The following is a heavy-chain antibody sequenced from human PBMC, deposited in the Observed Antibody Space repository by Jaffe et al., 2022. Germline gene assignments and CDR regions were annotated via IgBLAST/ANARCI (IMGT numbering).Heavy chain of an antibody. D-gene: IGHD3-16*01. Sequence: EVQLVESGGGLVKPGGSLRLSCAASGFTFSSYSMNWVRQAPGKGLEWVSSISSSSSYIYYADSVKGRFTISRDNAKNSLYLQMNSLRAEDTAVYYCARDSFRGQMITTKTLDFDPWGQGTLVTVSS. CDR1: GFTFSSYS. CDR3: ARDSFRGQMITTKTLDFDP. CDR2: ISSSSSYI. J-gene: IGHJ5*02. V-gene: IGHV3-21*01.